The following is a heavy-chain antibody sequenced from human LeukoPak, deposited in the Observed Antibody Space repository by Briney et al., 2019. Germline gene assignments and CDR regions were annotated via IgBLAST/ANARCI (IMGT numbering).Heavy chain of an antibody. CDR1: GFTFSSYS. CDR3: VRDGVGAPPFDV. V-gene: IGHV3-21*01. Sequence: GGSLRLSCAASGFTFSSYSMNWVRQAPGKGLEWVSSISSTSTYIYYADSVKGRFTISRDNAKNTLYLQMNSLRAEDTAVYHCVRDGVGAPPFDVWGQGTMVTVS. J-gene: IGHJ3*01. D-gene: IGHD1-26*01. CDR2: ISSTSTYI.